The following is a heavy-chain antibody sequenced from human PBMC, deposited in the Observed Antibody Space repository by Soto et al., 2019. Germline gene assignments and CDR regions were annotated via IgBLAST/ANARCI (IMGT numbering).Heavy chain of an antibody. Sequence: VQLLESGGGLVQPGGSLRLSCAASGFTFSSYVMSWVRQAPGKGLEWVSAISGSGGSTYYADSVKGRFTISRDNSKNTLYLQMNSLRAEDTAVYYCAKEPSIAVAGTFYFDYWGQGTLVAVSS. CDR2: ISGSGGST. J-gene: IGHJ4*02. D-gene: IGHD6-19*01. CDR3: AKEPSIAVAGTFYFDY. V-gene: IGHV3-23*01. CDR1: GFTFSSYV.